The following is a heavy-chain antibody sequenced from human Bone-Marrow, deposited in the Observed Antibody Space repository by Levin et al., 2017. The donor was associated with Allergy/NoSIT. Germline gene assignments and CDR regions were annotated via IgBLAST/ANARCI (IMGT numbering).Heavy chain of an antibody. CDR1: GFTFSSYE. Sequence: GESLKISCAASGFTFSSYEMNWVRQAPGKGLEWVSYISSSGSTIYYADSVKGRFPISRDNAKNSLYLQMNSLRAEDTAVYYCASSPDDGVQGEGPNWFDPWGQGTLVTVSS. D-gene: IGHD3-10*01. V-gene: IGHV3-48*03. CDR3: ASSPDDGVQGEGPNWFDP. CDR2: ISSSGSTI. J-gene: IGHJ5*02.